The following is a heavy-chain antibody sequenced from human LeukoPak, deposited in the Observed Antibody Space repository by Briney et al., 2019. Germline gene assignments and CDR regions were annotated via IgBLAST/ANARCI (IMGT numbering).Heavy chain of an antibody. CDR3: AKILGGYYSDDAFDI. J-gene: IGHJ3*02. V-gene: IGHV1-46*01. D-gene: IGHD3-22*01. CDR2: INPSGGST. Sequence: ASVKVSCKASGYTFTNYYIHWVRQAPGQGLECMGIINPSGGSTSYAQKFQGRVTMTRDMSTSTVYMELSSLRSEDTAVYSCAKILGGYYSDDAFDIWGQGTMVTVSS. CDR1: GYTFTNYY.